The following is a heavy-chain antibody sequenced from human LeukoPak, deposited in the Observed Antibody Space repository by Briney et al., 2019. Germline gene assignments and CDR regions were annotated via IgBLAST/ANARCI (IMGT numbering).Heavy chain of an antibody. V-gene: IGHV1-69*04. CDR1: GDTFIPYT. CDR2: IIPSLDVA. J-gene: IGHJ4*02. Sequence: ASVKVSCKASGDTFIPYTFSWVRQAPGQGLEWIGRIIPSLDVANYAHKFQGRVILSVDRDTATTYMEVTSLRSEDTAIYYCARDHCSPGTCLGGHWGQGTLVTVSS. CDR3: ARDHCSPGTCLGGH. D-gene: IGHD2-15*01.